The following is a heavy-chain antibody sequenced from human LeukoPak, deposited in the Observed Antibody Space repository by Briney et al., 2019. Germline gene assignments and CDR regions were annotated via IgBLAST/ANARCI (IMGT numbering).Heavy chain of an antibody. V-gene: IGHV1-58*01. CDR3: AAALDGYNLGLDY. CDR2: IVVGSGNT. D-gene: IGHD5-24*01. Sequence: ASVKVSCKASGLTFTSSAVQWVRQARGQRLEWIGWIVVGSGNTNYAQKFQERVTITRDMSTSTAYMELSSLRSEDTAVYYCAAALDGYNLGLDYWGQGTLVTVSS. CDR1: GLTFTSSA. J-gene: IGHJ4*02.